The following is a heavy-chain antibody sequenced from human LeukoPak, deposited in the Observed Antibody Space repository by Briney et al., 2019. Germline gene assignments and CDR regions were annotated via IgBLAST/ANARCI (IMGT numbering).Heavy chain of an antibody. V-gene: IGHV3-30-3*01. CDR1: GFTFSSYA. CDR3: ARDAYYYGSGSRSKFDY. CDR2: ISYDGSNK. Sequence: GGSLRLSCAASGFTFSSYAMHWVRQAPGKGLEWGAVISYDGSNKYYADSVKGRFTISRDNSKNTLYLQMNSLRAEDTAVYYCARDAYYYGSGSRSKFDYWGQGTLVTVSS. J-gene: IGHJ4*02. D-gene: IGHD3-10*01.